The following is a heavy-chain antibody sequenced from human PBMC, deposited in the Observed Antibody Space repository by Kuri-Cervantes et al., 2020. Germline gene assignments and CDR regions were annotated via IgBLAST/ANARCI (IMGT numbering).Heavy chain of an antibody. CDR2: ISYDGSSK. J-gene: IGHJ6*02. D-gene: IGHD4-17*01. Sequence: GESLKISCGGSGFIFSNYGIHWVRQAPGKGLEWVAVISYDGSSKFYSDSVKGRFGISRDNSKNTVYLQMNSLRPEDTAVYGCAKSLTTTSDYYYGMDVWGQGTTVTVSS. CDR3: AKSLTTTSDYYYGMDV. V-gene: IGHV3-30*18. CDR1: GFIFSNYG.